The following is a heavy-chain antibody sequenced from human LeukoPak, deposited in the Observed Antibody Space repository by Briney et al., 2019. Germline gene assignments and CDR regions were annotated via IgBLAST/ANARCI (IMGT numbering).Heavy chain of an antibody. CDR2: IYYSGST. J-gene: IGHJ3*02. Sequence: SETLSLTCTVSGGSISSGEYYWNWIRHHPGKGLEWIGYIYYSGSTYYNPSLKSRVTISIDTSKNQFSLKLSSVTAADTAVYYCARDGYNYADTFDIWGQGTMVTVSS. V-gene: IGHV4-31*03. CDR1: GGSISSGEYY. D-gene: IGHD5-24*01. CDR3: ARDGYNYADTFDI.